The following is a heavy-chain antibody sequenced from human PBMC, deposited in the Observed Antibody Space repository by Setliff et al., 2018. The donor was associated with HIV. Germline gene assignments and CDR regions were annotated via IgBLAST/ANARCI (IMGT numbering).Heavy chain of an antibody. Sequence: GASVKVSCKGSGYTFTGYYVHWVRLAPGQGPEWMGWISPNVGGTTYAQKFQGRVTMTRDTSISTAYMELSRLTSDDTALYYCAREADYSDTGGQYRYWGQGTPVTVSS. V-gene: IGHV1-2*02. J-gene: IGHJ4*02. CDR2: ISPNVGGT. CDR3: AREADYSDTGGQYRY. CDR1: GYTFTGYY. D-gene: IGHD2-8*02.